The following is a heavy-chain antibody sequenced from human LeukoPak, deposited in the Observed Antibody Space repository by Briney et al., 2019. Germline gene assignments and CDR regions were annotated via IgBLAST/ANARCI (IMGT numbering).Heavy chain of an antibody. V-gene: IGHV3-13*04. J-gene: IGHJ4*02. D-gene: IGHD5-24*01. CDR3: AKVIREVDMSYDY. CDR1: GFTCRSYD. CDR2: IGTTGEI. Sequence: GGSLRLSCAASGFTCRSYDMHWVRQPTGKGLEWVSGIGTTGEIHYADSVRGRFTISRESAKNSLYLQMNSLRAGDTAVYYCAKVIREVDMSYDYWGQGALVTVSS.